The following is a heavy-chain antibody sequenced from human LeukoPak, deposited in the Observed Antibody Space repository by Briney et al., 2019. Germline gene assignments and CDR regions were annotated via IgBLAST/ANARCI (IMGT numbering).Heavy chain of an antibody. D-gene: IGHD3-16*01. CDR1: GFTFSSYW. V-gene: IGHV3-7*01. Sequence: GGSLRLSCAASGFTFSSYWMSWVRQAPGKGLEWVANIKQDGSEKYYEDSVKGRFTISRDNAKNSLYLQMNSLRAEDTAVYYCARVRRLGELYYFDYWGQGTLVTVSS. J-gene: IGHJ4*02. CDR2: IKQDGSEK. CDR3: ARVRRLGELYYFDY.